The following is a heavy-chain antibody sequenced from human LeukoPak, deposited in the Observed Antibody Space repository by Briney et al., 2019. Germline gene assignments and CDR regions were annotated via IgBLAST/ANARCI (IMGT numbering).Heavy chain of an antibody. CDR2: ISSSSSYT. CDR3: ARRWELLGRGYYFDY. CDR1: GFTFSDYY. V-gene: IGHV3-11*03. D-gene: IGHD1-26*01. J-gene: IGHJ4*02. Sequence: GGSLRLSCAASGFTFSDYYMSWIRQAPGKGLEWVSYISSSSSYTNYADSVKGRFTISRDNAKNSLYLQMNSLRAEDTAVYYCARRWELLGRGYYFDYWGQGTLVTVSS.